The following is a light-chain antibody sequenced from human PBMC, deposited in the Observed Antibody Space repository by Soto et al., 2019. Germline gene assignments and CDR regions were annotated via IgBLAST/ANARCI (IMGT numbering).Light chain of an antibody. CDR3: QVWESGRGV. CDR1: NIGGKS. Sequence: SYDLTQPPSVSVAPGQTARITFGGNNIGGKSVHWYQQKPGQAPVLVVYDDSDRPSGIPERFSGSNSVNTATLTISRVAAGDEADYYCQVWESGRGVFGTGTKVT. V-gene: IGLV3-21*02. CDR2: DDS. J-gene: IGLJ1*01.